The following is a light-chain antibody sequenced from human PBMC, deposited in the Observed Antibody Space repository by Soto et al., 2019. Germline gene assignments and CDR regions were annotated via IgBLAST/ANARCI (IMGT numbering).Light chain of an antibody. Sequence: EIVLTQSPGTLSLSPGERATLSCWASQSVSNSLAWYQQRPGQSPRLLIYDVSTRATGIPARFGGSGPGTEFTLTIRSLQSEDFAVYYCQQYNNWPPITFGQGTRREIK. CDR1: QSVSNS. CDR2: DVS. CDR3: QQYNNWPPIT. J-gene: IGKJ5*01. V-gene: IGKV3D-15*01.